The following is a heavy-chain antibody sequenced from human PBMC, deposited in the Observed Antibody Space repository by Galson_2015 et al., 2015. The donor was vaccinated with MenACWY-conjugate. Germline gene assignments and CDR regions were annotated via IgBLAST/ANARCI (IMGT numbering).Heavy chain of an antibody. D-gene: IGHD3-22*01. CDR2: IKPGGSEK. CDR1: GFTFSRYW. CDR3: ASEDYYYDSSSRRKLSMDY. Sequence: SLGLSCAVSGFTFSRYWMHWVRQAPGKGLEWVADIKPGGSEKYYADSVKGRFTISRDNVKNSLYLQMNSLRAEDTAVYYCASEDYYYDSSSRRKLSMDYWGQGTLVTVSS. J-gene: IGHJ4*02. V-gene: IGHV3-7*03.